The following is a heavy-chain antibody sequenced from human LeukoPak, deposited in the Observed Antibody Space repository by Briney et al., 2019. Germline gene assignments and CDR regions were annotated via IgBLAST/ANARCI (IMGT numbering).Heavy chain of an antibody. D-gene: IGHD3-22*01. V-gene: IGHV3-7*03. CDR2: IKQDGSEK. CDR3: ARVQQYDKFDY. CDR1: GFTLSDYY. J-gene: IGHJ4*02. Sequence: PGGSLRLSCAASGFTLSDYYMSWIRQVPGKGLEWEANIKQDGSEKYYVDSVKGRFTISRDNAKNSLYLQVNSLRAEDTAFYYSARVQQYDKFDYWGQGTLVTVSS.